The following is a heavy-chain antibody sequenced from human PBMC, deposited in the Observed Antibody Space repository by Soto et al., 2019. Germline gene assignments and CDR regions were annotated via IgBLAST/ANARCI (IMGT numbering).Heavy chain of an antibody. CDR2: ISPYNGNT. Sequence: QVQLVQSGAEVKKPGASVKVSCKASGYTFSTYGIGWVRQAPGQGLEWMGWISPYNGNTNYAQKLQXXVXMXXDTSTSTAYMELRSLRSDDTAVYYCARDSGYYYYYWGQGTLVTVSS. CDR3: ARDSGYYYYY. V-gene: IGHV1-18*01. J-gene: IGHJ4*02. CDR1: GYTFSTYG. D-gene: IGHD1-26*01.